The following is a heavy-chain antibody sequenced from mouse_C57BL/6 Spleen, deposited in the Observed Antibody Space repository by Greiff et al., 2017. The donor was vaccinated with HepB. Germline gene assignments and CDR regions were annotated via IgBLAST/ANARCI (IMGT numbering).Heavy chain of an antibody. CDR1: GFSFTSYA. D-gene: IGHD1-1*01. CDR2: IWTGGGT. CDR3: AREGDTTVVASPFAY. Sequence: VQGVESGPGLVAPSQSLSITCTVSGFSFTSYAISWVRQPPGKGLEWLGVIWTGGGTNYNSALKSRLSISKDNSKSQVFLKMNSLQTNDTARYYCAREGDTTVVASPFAYWGQGTLVTVSA. J-gene: IGHJ3*01. V-gene: IGHV2-9-1*01.